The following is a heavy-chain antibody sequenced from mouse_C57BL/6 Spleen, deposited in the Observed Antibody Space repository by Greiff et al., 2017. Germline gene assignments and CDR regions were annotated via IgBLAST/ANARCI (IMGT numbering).Heavy chain of an antibody. V-gene: IGHV14-4*01. CDR1: GFNIKDDY. D-gene: IGHD1-1*01. Sequence: EVKLQQSGAELVRPGASVKLSCTASGFNIKDDYMHWVKQRPEQGLEWIGWIDPENGDTEYASKFQGKATITADTSSNTAYLQLSSLTSEDTAVYYCTIHGFAYWGQGTLVTVSA. CDR2: IDPENGDT. CDR3: TIHGFAY. J-gene: IGHJ3*01.